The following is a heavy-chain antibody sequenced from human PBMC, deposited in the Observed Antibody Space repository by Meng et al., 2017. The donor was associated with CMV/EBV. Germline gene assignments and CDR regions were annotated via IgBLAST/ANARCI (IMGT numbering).Heavy chain of an antibody. Sequence: GGSLRLSCAASGFTVSSNYMSWVRQAPGKGLEWVANIKQDGSEKYYVDSVKGRFTISRDNAKNSLYLQMNSLRAEDTAVYYCARAARGDYWGQGTLVTVSS. D-gene: IGHD6-6*01. CDR2: IKQDGSEK. CDR3: ARAARGDY. J-gene: IGHJ4*02. CDR1: GFTVSSNY. V-gene: IGHV3-7*01.